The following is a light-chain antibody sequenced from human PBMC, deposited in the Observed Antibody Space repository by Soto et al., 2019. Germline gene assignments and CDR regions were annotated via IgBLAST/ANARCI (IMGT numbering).Light chain of an antibody. CDR2: DAS. J-gene: IGKJ2*01. CDR3: QQYDDVPYT. Sequence: DIQMTQSPSSLSASVGDRVTITCQASQDITNYLNWYQQKPGKAPKLLIYDASNLETGVPSRFSGSGSGTDFTFTISSLQPKDTATYYCQQYDDVPYTFGQGTKLEIK. V-gene: IGKV1-33*01. CDR1: QDITNY.